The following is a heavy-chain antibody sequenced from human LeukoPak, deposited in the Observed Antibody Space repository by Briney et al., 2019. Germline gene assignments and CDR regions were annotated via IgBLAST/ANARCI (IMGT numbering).Heavy chain of an antibody. CDR2: INSDGSST. CDR1: GFTFSSYW. Sequence: GGSLRLSCAASGFTFSSYWMHWVRQAPGKGLVWVSRINSDGSSTSYADSVKGRFTISRDNAKSSLYLQMNNLRADDTAIYYCARGHHGLEYWGQGTLVTVSS. J-gene: IGHJ4*02. D-gene: IGHD2-8*01. CDR3: ARGHHGLEY. V-gene: IGHV3-74*01.